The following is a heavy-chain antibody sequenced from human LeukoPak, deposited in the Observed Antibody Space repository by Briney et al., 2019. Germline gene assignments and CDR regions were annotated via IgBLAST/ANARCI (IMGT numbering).Heavy chain of an antibody. J-gene: IGHJ3*02. Sequence: XXASAFTFXNNDMDWVRQAPGKGLEWVASMSYDGSHKFYADSVRGRFTISRDNSKNTVYLQMNSLRDEDTAMYYCAKESDAFDIWGQGTMVTVSS. CDR1: AFTFXNND. CDR2: MSYDGSHK. V-gene: IGHV3-30*18. CDR3: AKESDAFDI.